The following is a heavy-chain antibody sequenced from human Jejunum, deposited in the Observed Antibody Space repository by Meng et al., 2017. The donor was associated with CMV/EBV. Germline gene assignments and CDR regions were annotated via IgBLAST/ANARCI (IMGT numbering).Heavy chain of an antibody. D-gene: IGHD3-16*01. CDR1: GGPVSSGSYF. J-gene: IGHJ5*02. Sequence: VPGGPVSSGSYFWSWNRQPPGKGVEWIGYIYYSGRTSYNPSPKSRVTISIDTTNNQLALKLSSVTAADTAVDYCARGWGWFDPWGQGTLVTVSS. CDR3: ARGWGWFDP. CDR2: IYYSGRT. V-gene: IGHV4-61*01.